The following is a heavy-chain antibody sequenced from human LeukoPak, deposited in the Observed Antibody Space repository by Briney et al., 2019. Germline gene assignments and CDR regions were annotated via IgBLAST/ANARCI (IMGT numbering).Heavy chain of an antibody. CDR2: ISISGSSI. CDR1: GFIFSDYS. CDR3: ARELRGLDY. V-gene: IGHV3-21*01. J-gene: IGHJ4*02. D-gene: IGHD3-10*01. Sequence: PGGSLRLSCAASGFIFSDYSMNWVRQAPGKGLEWVASISISGSSIYYADSVKGRFTISRDNAKNSLYLQMNSLRAEDTAVYYCARELRGLDYWGQGTLVTVSS.